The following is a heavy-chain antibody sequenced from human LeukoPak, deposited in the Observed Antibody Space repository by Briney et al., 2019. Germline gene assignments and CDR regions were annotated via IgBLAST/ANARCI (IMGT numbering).Heavy chain of an antibody. CDR3: ARDCCGYRSWFDP. V-gene: IGHV4-39*07. D-gene: IGHD6-25*01. CDR1: GGSIIGEHFY. CDR2: LYYSGRT. Sequence: SETLSLTCTVFGGSIIGEHFYWGWIRQPPGKGLEWIGSLYYSGRTYYNSSLKSRVTISVDTSKNQFSLSLTSVTAADTAVYYCARDCCGYRSWFDPWSQGTPVTVSS. J-gene: IGHJ5*02.